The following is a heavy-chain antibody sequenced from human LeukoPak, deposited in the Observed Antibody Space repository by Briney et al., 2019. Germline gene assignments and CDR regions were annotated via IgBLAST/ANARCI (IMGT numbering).Heavy chain of an antibody. V-gene: IGHV4-31*03. CDR1: GGSISSGGYY. CDR2: IYYSGST. CDR3: ARTFRGQYYFDY. J-gene: IGHJ4*02. D-gene: IGHD2/OR15-2a*01. Sequence: SETLSLTCTVSGGSISSGGYYWSWIRQHPGKGLEWIGYIYYSGSTYYNPSLKSRVTISVDTSKNQFSLKLSSVTAADTAVYFCARTFRGQYYFDYWGQGTLVTVFS.